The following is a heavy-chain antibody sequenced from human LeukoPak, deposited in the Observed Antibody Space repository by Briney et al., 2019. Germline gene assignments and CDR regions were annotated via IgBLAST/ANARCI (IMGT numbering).Heavy chain of an antibody. CDR2: ISSRGSSM. J-gene: IGHJ2*01. V-gene: IGHV3-69-1*02. CDR1: GFTFSDYY. D-gene: IGHD4-17*01. Sequence: GGSLRLSCAASGFTFSDYYMNWVRQAPGKGLEWVSSISSRGSSMYYVDSVKGRFTISRDNAKNSLYLQMNSLRAEDTATYYCARSFGDTYYWYFGLWGRGTLLTVSS. CDR3: ARSFGDTYYWYFGL.